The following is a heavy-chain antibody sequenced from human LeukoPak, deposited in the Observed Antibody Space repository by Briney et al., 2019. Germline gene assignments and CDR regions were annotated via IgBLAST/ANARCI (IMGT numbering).Heavy chain of an antibody. V-gene: IGHV4-59*01. CDR3: ARTFGDYFYYDY. J-gene: IGHJ4*02. CDR2: ISYSGNT. D-gene: IGHD4-17*01. CDR1: GGSISSYY. Sequence: SETLSLTCTVSGGSISSYYWSWIRQPPGKGLEWIGYISYSGNTNSNPSLKSRVTVSVDTSKNQFSLKLSSVTAADTAVYYCARTFGDYFYYDYWGPGTLVTVSS.